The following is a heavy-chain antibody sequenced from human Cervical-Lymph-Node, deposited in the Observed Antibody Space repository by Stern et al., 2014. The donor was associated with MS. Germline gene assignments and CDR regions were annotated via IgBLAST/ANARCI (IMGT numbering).Heavy chain of an antibody. CDR3: ARGSREVLLPRFYFDY. J-gene: IGHJ4*02. V-gene: IGHV4-31*03. D-gene: IGHD3-3*01. Sequence: VHLVESGPGLVKPSQTLSLTCTVSGGSISSGNYYWSWIRQHPGKGLEWIGSIYHSGSTYYNPPLKSRVTTSIDTSKNQFSLKLSSVTAADTAVYYCARGSREVLLPRFYFDYWGQGTLVTVSS. CDR1: GGSISSGNYY. CDR2: IYHSGST.